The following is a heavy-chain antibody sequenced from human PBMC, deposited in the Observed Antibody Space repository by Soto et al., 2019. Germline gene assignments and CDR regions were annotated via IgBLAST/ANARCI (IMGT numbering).Heavy chain of an antibody. Sequence: QVQLVQSGAEVKKPGASVKVSCKASGYTFTSYGISWVRQAPGQGLEWMGWISAYNGNTNYAQKLQGRVTMTTDTSTSTAYLELRSLRSDDTAVYYCARAPPTYYYDSSGYFGAAFDIWGQGIMVTVSS. J-gene: IGHJ3*02. D-gene: IGHD3-22*01. V-gene: IGHV1-18*01. CDR3: ARAPPTYYYDSSGYFGAAFDI. CDR1: GYTFTSYG. CDR2: ISAYNGNT.